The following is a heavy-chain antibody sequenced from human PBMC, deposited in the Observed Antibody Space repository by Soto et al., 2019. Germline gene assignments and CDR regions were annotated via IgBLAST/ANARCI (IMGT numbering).Heavy chain of an antibody. D-gene: IGHD2-8*01. CDR2: IVVGSGNT. CDR1: GFTFTSSA. V-gene: IGHV1-58*01. Sequence: SVKVSFKASGFTFTSSAVQWVRQARGQRLEWIGWIVVGSGNTNYAQKFQERVTITRDMSTSTAYMELSSLRSEDTAVYYCAADTGYCTNGVCYNFDYWGQGTLVTVSS. CDR3: AADTGYCTNGVCYNFDY. J-gene: IGHJ4*02.